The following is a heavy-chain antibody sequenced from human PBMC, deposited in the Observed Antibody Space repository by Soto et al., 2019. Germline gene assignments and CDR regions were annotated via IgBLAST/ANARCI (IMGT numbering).Heavy chain of an antibody. D-gene: IGHD3-3*01. V-gene: IGHV3-7*01. J-gene: IGHJ6*03. Sequence: GGSLRLSCAASGFTFSSYWMSWVRQAPGKGLEWVANIKQDGSEKYYVDSVKGRFTISRDNAKNSLYLQMNSLRAEDTAVYYCARRLFDTIFGVVIYRYYYMDVWGKGTTVTVSS. CDR2: IKQDGSEK. CDR1: GFTFSSYW. CDR3: ARRLFDTIFGVVIYRYYYMDV.